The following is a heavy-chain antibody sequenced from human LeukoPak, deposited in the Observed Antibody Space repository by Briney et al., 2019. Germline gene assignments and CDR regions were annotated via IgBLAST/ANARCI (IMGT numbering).Heavy chain of an antibody. CDR3: ARDYYDSSGDY. Sequence: EGSLRLSCAASRFTFSNYGMNWVRQAPGKGLECVSYISSGSSTIYYADSVKGRFTISRDNAENLLYLQMNSLRAEDTAVYYCARDYYDSSGDYWGQGTLVTVSS. D-gene: IGHD3-22*01. V-gene: IGHV3-48*01. CDR2: ISSGSSTI. J-gene: IGHJ4*02. CDR1: RFTFSNYG.